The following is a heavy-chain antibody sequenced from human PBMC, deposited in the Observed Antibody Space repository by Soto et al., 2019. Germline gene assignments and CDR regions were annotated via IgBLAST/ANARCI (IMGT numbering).Heavy chain of an antibody. CDR1: GFPFSSYA. CDR2: MSGDGSST. J-gene: IGHJ6*03. CDR3: AKGALVNTPLYFMDV. D-gene: IGHD1-26*01. Sequence: GGSLRLSCAASGFPFSSYAINWVRQAPGKGLEWVSGMSGDGSSTYYADSVKGRFTISRDNSKTTLYLLMNSLRAEDMAIYYCAKGALVNTPLYFMDVWGKGTTVTVSS. V-gene: IGHV3-23*01.